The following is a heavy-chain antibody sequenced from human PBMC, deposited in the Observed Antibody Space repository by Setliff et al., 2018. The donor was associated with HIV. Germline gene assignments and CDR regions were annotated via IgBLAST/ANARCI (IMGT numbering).Heavy chain of an antibody. CDR2: IDPNFGGT. CDR3: ARGIAATLDY. J-gene: IGHJ4*02. V-gene: IGHV1-2*06. D-gene: IGHD6-13*01. CDR1: GYTFIAYY. Sequence: ASVKVSCKASGYTFIAYYIHWVRQAPGQGLEWMGRIDPNFGGTNYAQKFQGRVSMTRDTSISTAYMELSRLRSDDTAVYYCARGIAATLDYWGQGTLVT.